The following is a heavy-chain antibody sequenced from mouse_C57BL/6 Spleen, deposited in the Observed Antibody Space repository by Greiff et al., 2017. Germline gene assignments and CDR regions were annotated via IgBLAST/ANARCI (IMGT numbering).Heavy chain of an antibody. CDR2: IYPGDGDT. V-gene: IGHV1-82*01. Sequence: VMLVESGPELVKPGASVKISCKASGYAFSSSWMNWVKQRPGKGLEWIGRIYPGDGDTNYNGKFKGKATLTADKSSSTAYMQLSSLTSEDSAVYFCARSSYDSYGAYWGQGTLVTVSA. J-gene: IGHJ3*01. D-gene: IGHD2-4*01. CDR1: GYAFSSSW. CDR3: ARSSYDSYGAY.